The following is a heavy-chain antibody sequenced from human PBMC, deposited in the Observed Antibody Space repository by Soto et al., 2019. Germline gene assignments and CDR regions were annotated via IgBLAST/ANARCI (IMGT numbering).Heavy chain of an antibody. Sequence: ASVKVSCKASGYTFTGYYMHWVRQAPGQGLEWMGWVNPNSGGTNYAQKFQGWVTMTRDTSISTAYMELSRLRSDDTAVYYCAREIWVVGATKGSSRFDYWGQGTLVTVSS. J-gene: IGHJ4*02. D-gene: IGHD1-26*01. CDR2: VNPNSGGT. CDR3: AREIWVVGATKGSSRFDY. V-gene: IGHV1-2*04. CDR1: GYTFTGYY.